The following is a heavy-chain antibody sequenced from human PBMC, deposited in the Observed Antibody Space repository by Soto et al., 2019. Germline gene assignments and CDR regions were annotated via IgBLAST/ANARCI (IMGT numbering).Heavy chain of an antibody. CDR1: GFTVSSYY. CDR3: ARDRAYAFDI. Sequence: GGSQRLSCGASGFTVSSYYMIWVRQAPGRGLEWVSVTYTGGNTKYADSVKSRFIISRDNSKNTLYLQINSPRVDDTAVYYCARDRAYAFDIWGQGTMVTVSS. J-gene: IGHJ3*02. CDR2: TYTGGNT. V-gene: IGHV3-53*05.